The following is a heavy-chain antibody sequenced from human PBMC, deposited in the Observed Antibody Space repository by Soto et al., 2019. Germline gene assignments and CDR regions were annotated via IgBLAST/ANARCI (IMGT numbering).Heavy chain of an antibody. J-gene: IGHJ4*02. CDR2: ISYDGSNK. V-gene: IGHV3-30*03. D-gene: IGHD7-27*01. CDR1: GFTFSSYG. Sequence: QVQLVESGGGVVQPGRSLRLSCAASGFTFSSYGMHWVRQAPGKGLEWVAVISYDGSNKYYADSVKGRFTISRDNSKDTLYLQMNSLRAGDTAVYYCATDLAGVLDYWGQGTLVTVSS. CDR3: ATDLAGVLDY.